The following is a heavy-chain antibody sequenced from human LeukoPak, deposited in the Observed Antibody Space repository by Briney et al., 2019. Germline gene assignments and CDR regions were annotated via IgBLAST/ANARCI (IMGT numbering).Heavy chain of an antibody. J-gene: IGHJ5*02. V-gene: IGHV1-69*02. CDR3: ASVGESNYDFWSGYYYNWFDP. CDR2: IIPILGIA. D-gene: IGHD3-3*01. CDR1: GGTFGSYT. Sequence: ASVKVSCKASGGTFGSYTISWVRQAPGQGLEWMGRIIPILGIANYAQKFQGRVTITADKSTSTAYMELSSLRSEDTAVYYCASVGESNYDFWSGYYYNWFDPWGQGTLVTVSS.